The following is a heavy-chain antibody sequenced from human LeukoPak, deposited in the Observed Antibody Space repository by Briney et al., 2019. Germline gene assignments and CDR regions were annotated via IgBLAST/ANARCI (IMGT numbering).Heavy chain of an antibody. CDR1: GFTFSSYA. Sequence: GGSLRLSCAASGFTFSSYAMSWVRQAPGKGLEWVSAISGSGGSTYYADSVEGRFTISRDNSKNTLYLQMNSLRAEDTAVYYCARPYSSGWYGDFDYWGQGTLVTVSS. D-gene: IGHD6-19*01. CDR2: ISGSGGST. CDR3: ARPYSSGWYGDFDY. J-gene: IGHJ4*02. V-gene: IGHV3-23*01.